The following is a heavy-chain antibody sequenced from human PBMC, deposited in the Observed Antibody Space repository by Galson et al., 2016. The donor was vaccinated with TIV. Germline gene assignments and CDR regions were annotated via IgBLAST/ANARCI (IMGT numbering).Heavy chain of an antibody. D-gene: IGHD2/OR15-2a*01. V-gene: IGHV1-24*01. CDR3: ATVAWFPGLSLDT. J-gene: IGHJ5*02. CDR1: GNSLNELV. Sequence: SVKVSCKVSGNSLNELVIHWVRQAPGEGLEWMGGFDPEVAKTVYAQKLQDRVTMAADTSTDTAYMELGSLRFEDTAVYYCATVAWFPGLSLDTWGQGTLVTVSS. CDR2: FDPEVAKT.